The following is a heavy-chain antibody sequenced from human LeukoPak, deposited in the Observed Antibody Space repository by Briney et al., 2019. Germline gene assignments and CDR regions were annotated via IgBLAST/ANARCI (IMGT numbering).Heavy chain of an antibody. Sequence: GGSLRLSCAASGFTFSSYGMHWVRQAPGKGLEWVAVISYDGSNKYYADSVKGRFTISRDNSKNTLYLQMNRLRAEDTAVYYCAKDDTYYYDSSGYFDAFDIWGQGTMVTVSS. J-gene: IGHJ3*02. CDR1: GFTFSSYG. CDR2: ISYDGSNK. V-gene: IGHV3-30*18. CDR3: AKDDTYYYDSSGYFDAFDI. D-gene: IGHD3-22*01.